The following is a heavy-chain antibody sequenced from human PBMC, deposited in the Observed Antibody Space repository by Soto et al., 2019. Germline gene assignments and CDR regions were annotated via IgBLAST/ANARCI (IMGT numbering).Heavy chain of an antibody. CDR1: GLTFSDHS. CDR3: AIIQLLEWSPDAFEI. J-gene: IGHJ3*02. D-gene: IGHD3-3*01. CDR2: TRNKPQTYTT. Sequence: GSLRLPRAASGLTFSDHSKAWVRQAPGQGPVWVGSTRNKPQTYTTEYAASVKGRFTISREDSKNLVYLQMNSLKTEDTAVYYVAIIQLLEWSPDAFEIGGQGTRVTVSS. V-gene: IGHV3-72*01.